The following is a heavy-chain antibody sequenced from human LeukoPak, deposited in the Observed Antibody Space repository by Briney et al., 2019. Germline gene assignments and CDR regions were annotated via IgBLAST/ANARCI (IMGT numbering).Heavy chain of an antibody. CDR1: GGTFSSYA. CDR2: IIPIFGTA. J-gene: IGHJ4*02. Sequence: SVKVSCKASGGTFSSYAISWVRQAPGQGLEWMGGIIPIFGTANYAQKFQGRVTITADESTSTAYMELSSLRSEDTAVYYCARGREQQLVQELPFDYWGQGTLVTVSS. V-gene: IGHV1-69*13. D-gene: IGHD6-13*01. CDR3: ARGREQQLVQELPFDY.